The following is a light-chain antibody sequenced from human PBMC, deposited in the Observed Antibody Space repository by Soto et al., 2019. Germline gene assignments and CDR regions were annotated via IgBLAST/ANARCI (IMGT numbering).Light chain of an antibody. J-gene: IGKJ4*01. CDR2: GAS. CDR3: QRYKNWPLT. V-gene: IGKV3-15*01. Sequence: EIVMTQSPATLSVSPGGRATLSCRASQSVSSNLAWYQQKPGQAPRLLIYGASTRATGFPARFSGSGSGTEFTLTISSLQSEDFAVYYCQRYKNWPLTFGGGTKVEIK. CDR1: QSVSSN.